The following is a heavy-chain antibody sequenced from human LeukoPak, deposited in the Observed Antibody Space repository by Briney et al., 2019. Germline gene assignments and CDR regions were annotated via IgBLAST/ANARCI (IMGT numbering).Heavy chain of an antibody. CDR1: GFTFSSYA. J-gene: IGHJ4*02. V-gene: IGHV3-23*01. CDR3: AKGGDYYGSGTKPHDY. CDR2: ISGGGGST. D-gene: IGHD3-10*01. Sequence: PGGSLRLSCAASGFTFSSYAMSWVRQAPGKGLEWVSAISGGGGSTYYADSVKGRFTISRDNSKNTLYLQMNSLRAEDTAVYYCAKGGDYYGSGTKPHDYWGQGTLVTVSS.